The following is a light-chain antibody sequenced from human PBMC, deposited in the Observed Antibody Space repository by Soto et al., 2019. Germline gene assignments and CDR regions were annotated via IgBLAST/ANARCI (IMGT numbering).Light chain of an antibody. CDR3: SSYTRSSTWV. J-gene: IGLJ3*02. Sequence: QSALTQPASVSGSPGQSITISCTGTSSDIGGYNYVSWYQQHPGKAPKVIIYEVSNRSSGVSNRFSGSKSGNTASLTISGLQAEDEAGYYCSSYTRSSTWVFGGGTKLTVL. V-gene: IGLV2-14*01. CDR1: SSDIGGYNY. CDR2: EVS.